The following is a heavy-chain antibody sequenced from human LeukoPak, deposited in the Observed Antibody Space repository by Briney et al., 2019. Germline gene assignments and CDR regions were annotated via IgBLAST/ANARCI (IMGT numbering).Heavy chain of an antibody. J-gene: IGHJ4*02. CDR1: GFTFSSYA. D-gene: IGHD3-22*01. V-gene: IGHV3-30-3*01. Sequence: GRSLRLSCAASGFTFSSYAMHWVRQAPGKGLEWVAVISYDGSNKYYADSVKSRFTISRDNSKNTLYLQMNSLRAEDTAVYYCARVSYYYDSSGLSTQSRYFDYWGQGTLVTVSS. CDR2: ISYDGSNK. CDR3: ARVSYYYDSSGLSTQSRYFDY.